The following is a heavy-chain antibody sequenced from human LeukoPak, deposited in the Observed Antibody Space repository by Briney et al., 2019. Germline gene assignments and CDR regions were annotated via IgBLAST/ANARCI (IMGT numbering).Heavy chain of an antibody. CDR2: INPNSGGT. CDR1: GYTFTGYY. D-gene: IGHD3-3*01. J-gene: IGHJ4*02. Sequence: GASVKVSCKASGYTFTGYYMHWVRQAPGQGLEWMGWINPNSGGTNYAQKFQGRVTMTRDTSISTAYMELSRLRSDDTAVYYCARERPNTIFGVVTQFETPDYWGQGTLVTVSS. V-gene: IGHV1-2*02. CDR3: ARERPNTIFGVVTQFETPDY.